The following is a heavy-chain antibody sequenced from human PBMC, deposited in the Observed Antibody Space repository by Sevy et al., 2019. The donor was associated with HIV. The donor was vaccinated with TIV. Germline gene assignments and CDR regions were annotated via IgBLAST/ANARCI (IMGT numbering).Heavy chain of an antibody. CDR3: ARDLPPSATTVAHFDY. V-gene: IGHV3-48*03. CDR1: GFTFSSYE. D-gene: IGHD4-17*01. CDR2: IRNSGSTI. J-gene: IGHJ4*02. Sequence: GGSLRLSCAASGFTFSSYEMNWVRPAPGKGLEWVSYIRNSGSTIDYSDSVKGRFTISRDNAKNSLYLQMNSLRVEDTAVYYCARDLPPSATTVAHFDYWGRGTLVTVSS.